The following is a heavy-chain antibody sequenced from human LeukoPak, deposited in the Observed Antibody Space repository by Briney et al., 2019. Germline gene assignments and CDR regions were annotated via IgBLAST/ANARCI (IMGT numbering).Heavy chain of an antibody. CDR3: TAGRVL. CDR2: IRSKTDGGSI. V-gene: IGHV3-15*01. J-gene: IGHJ4*02. Sequence: GGSLRLSCAASGFTFSNYWMRWVRQAPGKGLEWVGRIRSKTDGGSIEYGAPVKGRFTISRYDSRNTLDLQMNSLTPEDAAVYYWTAGRVLWGQGTLVTVSS. CDR1: GFTFSNYW.